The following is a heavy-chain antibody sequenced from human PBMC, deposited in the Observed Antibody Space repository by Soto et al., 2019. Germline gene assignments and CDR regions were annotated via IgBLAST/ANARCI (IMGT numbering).Heavy chain of an antibody. CDR3: AHVVITYGGVIGEDAFDI. J-gene: IGHJ3*02. CDR1: GFSLTTRGVG. Sequence: QITLEESGPPLVTPTQTLALTCTFSGFSLTTRGVGVGWMRQPPGEALEWLAVIYWDDDRRYSPSLKSRLTITKDTSKNLVVLTMTNMDPVDTATYFCAHVVITYGGVIGEDAFDIWGQGTMVTVSS. D-gene: IGHD3-16*02. V-gene: IGHV2-5*02. CDR2: IYWDDDR.